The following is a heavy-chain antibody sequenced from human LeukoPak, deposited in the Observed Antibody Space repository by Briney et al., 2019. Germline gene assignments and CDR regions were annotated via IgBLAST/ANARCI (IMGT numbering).Heavy chain of an antibody. CDR1: GYTFTGYY. V-gene: IGHV1-2*02. Sequence: ASVKVSCKESGYTFTGYYMHWVRQAPGEGLEWMGWINPNSGGTNYAQKFQGSVTMTRDTSISTAYMELTRLNSDDTAVYYCAKNMGYGDYWYFDLWGRGTLVTVSS. D-gene: IGHD4-17*01. CDR3: AKNMGYGDYWYFDL. CDR2: INPNSGGT. J-gene: IGHJ2*01.